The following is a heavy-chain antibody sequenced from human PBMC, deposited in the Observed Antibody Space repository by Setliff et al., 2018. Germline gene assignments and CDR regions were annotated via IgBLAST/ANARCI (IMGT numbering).Heavy chain of an antibody. D-gene: IGHD3-10*01. J-gene: IGHJ4*02. Sequence: PGGSLRLSCAASGFFFRSYEMNWVRQTPGKGLEWVSYINSGGTKIYYADSVEGRFTISRDNGKNSLFLQMNSVRAEDTAVYYCARSINGYQQRYGFWGQGALVTVSS. CDR1: GFFFRSYE. CDR2: INSGGTKI. CDR3: ARSINGYQQRYGF. V-gene: IGHV3-48*03.